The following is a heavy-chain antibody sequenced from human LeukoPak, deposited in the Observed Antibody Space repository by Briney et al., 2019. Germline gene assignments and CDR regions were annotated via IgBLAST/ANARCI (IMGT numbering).Heavy chain of an antibody. CDR2: INPKSGGT. Sequence: ASVKASCKASGYSFIGYYMHWVRQAPGQGLEWMGWINPKSGGTNYAQKFQGRVSLTRDTSISTAYMELSRLRSDDTAVYYCARDGQGTGKTFDYWGQGTLVTVSS. CDR1: GYSFIGYY. CDR3: ARDGQGTGKTFDY. V-gene: IGHV1-2*02. D-gene: IGHD1-1*01. J-gene: IGHJ4*02.